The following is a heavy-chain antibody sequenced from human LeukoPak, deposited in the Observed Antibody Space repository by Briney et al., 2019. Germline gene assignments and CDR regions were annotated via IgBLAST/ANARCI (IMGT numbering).Heavy chain of an antibody. CDR1: GASISSFY. V-gene: IGHV4-59*01. D-gene: IGHD2-21*02. Sequence: SETLSLTCTVSGASISSFYWSWIRQPPGKGLERIGYIHYSGSTNYNPSLKSRVTISVDTSKNQFSLKLSSVTAADTAVYYCARERVTALNWFDPWGQGTLVTVSS. CDR2: IHYSGST. CDR3: ARERVTALNWFDP. J-gene: IGHJ5*02.